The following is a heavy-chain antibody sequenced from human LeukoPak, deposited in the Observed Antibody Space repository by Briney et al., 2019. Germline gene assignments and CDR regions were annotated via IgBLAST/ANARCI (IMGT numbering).Heavy chain of an antibody. J-gene: IGHJ4*02. D-gene: IGHD3-3*01. Sequence: ASVKVSCRASGYTFTGYYMPWVRQAPGQGLEWMGWINPNIGGTNYAQKFQGRVTMTRDTSISTAYMELSRLRSDDTAVYYCAREVPYDFWSGYYNPNYFDYWGQGTLVTVSS. CDR3: AREVPYDFWSGYYNPNYFDY. CDR1: GYTFTGYY. V-gene: IGHV1-2*02. CDR2: INPNIGGT.